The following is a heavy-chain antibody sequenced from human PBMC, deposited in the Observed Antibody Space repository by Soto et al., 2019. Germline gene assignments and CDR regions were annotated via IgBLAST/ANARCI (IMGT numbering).Heavy chain of an antibody. J-gene: IGHJ4*02. CDR3: AKIMRGSSSSSFDY. V-gene: IGHV3-23*01. Sequence: PGGSLRLSCAASGFTFSSYAMSWVRQAPGKGLEWVPAISGSGGSTYYADSVKGRFTISRDNSKNTLYLQMNSLRAEDTAVYYCAKIMRGSSSSSFDYWGQGTLVTVSS. CDR1: GFTFSSYA. CDR2: ISGSGGST. D-gene: IGHD6-6*01.